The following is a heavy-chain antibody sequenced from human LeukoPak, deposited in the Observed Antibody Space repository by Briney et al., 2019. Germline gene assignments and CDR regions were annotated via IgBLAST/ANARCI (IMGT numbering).Heavy chain of an antibody. CDR3: ARAQRSYYDWFDP. CDR1: GYTFTSYG. V-gene: IGHV1-18*01. D-gene: IGHD1-26*01. J-gene: IGHJ5*02. Sequence: ASVKVSCKASGYTFTSYGISWVRQAPGQGLEWMRWISAYNGNTNYAQKLQGRVTMTTDTSTSTAHMELRSLRSDDTAVYYCARAQRSYYDWFDPWGQGTLVTVSS. CDR2: ISAYNGNT.